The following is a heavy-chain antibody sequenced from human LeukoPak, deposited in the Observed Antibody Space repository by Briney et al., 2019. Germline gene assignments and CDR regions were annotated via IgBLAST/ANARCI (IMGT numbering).Heavy chain of an antibody. CDR3: ARDPYSGSYGDYYYYYMDV. CDR1: GFIFSDYD. V-gene: IGHV3-30*02. D-gene: IGHD1-26*01. CDR2: MHYDRRNK. Sequence: GGSLRLPCAASGFIFSDYDMHWVRQAPGKGLEWVAFMHYDRRNKYYADSVKGRFTISRDNSKNTLYLEMNNLRAEDTAVYFCARDPYSGSYGDYYYYYMDVWGKGTTVTISS. J-gene: IGHJ6*03.